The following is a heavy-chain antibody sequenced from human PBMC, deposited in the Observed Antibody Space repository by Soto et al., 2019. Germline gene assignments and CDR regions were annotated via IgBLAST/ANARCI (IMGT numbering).Heavy chain of an antibody. Sequence: GASVKVSCKASGGSFSSYTISWVRQAPGQGLEWMGRIIPILGIANYAQKFQGRVTITADKSTSTAYMELSSLRSEDTAVYYCARGVGRYCSSTSCYTNDAFDIWGQGTMVTVSS. V-gene: IGHV1-69*02. D-gene: IGHD2-2*02. J-gene: IGHJ3*02. CDR3: ARGVGRYCSSTSCYTNDAFDI. CDR2: IIPILGIA. CDR1: GGSFSSYT.